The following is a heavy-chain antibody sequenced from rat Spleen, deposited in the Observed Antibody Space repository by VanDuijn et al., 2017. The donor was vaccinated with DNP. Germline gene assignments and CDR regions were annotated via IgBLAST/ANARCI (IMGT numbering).Heavy chain of an antibody. CDR1: GFAFSDYY. J-gene: IGHJ2*01. V-gene: IGHV5-22*01. D-gene: IGHD1-12*01. CDR3: ARQSAIYYYGYVPTYFDY. Sequence: EVQLVESGGGLVQPGRSLNLSCAASGFAFSDYYMAWVRQAPKTGLVWVASVDYEGRSTYYGDSVKGQFTISRGNAKSTLYLQMNRQRSEDTATYYCARQSAIYYYGYVPTYFDYWGQGVMVTVSS. CDR2: VDYEGRST.